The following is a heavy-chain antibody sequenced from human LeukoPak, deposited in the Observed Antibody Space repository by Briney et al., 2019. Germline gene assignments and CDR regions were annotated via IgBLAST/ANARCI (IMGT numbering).Heavy chain of an antibody. V-gene: IGHV3-11*01. Sequence: GGSLRLSCAASEFTFSDYYMSWIRQAPGKGLEWVSYISSSGSTIYYADSVKGRFTISRDNAKNSLYLQMNSLRAEDTAVYYCVRDKSAYSYGNYGMDVWGQGTTVTVSS. CDR2: ISSSGSTI. CDR1: EFTFSDYY. CDR3: VRDKSAYSYGNYGMDV. D-gene: IGHD5-18*01. J-gene: IGHJ6*02.